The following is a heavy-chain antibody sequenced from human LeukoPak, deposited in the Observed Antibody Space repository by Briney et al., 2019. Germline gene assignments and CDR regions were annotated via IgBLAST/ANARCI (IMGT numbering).Heavy chain of an antibody. V-gene: IGHV1-2*02. J-gene: IGHJ5*02. Sequence: GASVKVSCKASGYTFTGYYMHWVRQAPGQGLEWMGWINPNSGGTNYAQKLQGRVTMTADTSTSTGYMELRSLRSDDTAVYYCARGLGGWYVVGWFDPWGQGTLVTVSS. D-gene: IGHD6-19*01. CDR1: GYTFTGYY. CDR3: ARGLGGWYVVGWFDP. CDR2: INPNSGGT.